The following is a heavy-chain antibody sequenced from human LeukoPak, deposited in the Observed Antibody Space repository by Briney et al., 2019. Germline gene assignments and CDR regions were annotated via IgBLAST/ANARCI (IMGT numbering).Heavy chain of an antibody. D-gene: IGHD6-19*01. V-gene: IGHV1-3*01. CDR1: GYTFSGYA. CDR3: ARGSTSDWPLGH. Sequence: WASVKVSCKASGYTFSGYAIHWVRQAPGQRFEWMGWIDADNGDTRYSQRFQGRVTITRDTSANTVHMKLSSLRSEDTAVYYCARGSTSDWPLGHWGQGTLVTISS. CDR2: IDADNGDT. J-gene: IGHJ4*02.